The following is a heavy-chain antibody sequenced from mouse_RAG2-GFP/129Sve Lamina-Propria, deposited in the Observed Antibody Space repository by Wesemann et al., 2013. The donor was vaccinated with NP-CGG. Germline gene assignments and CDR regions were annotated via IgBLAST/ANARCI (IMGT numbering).Heavy chain of an antibody. J-gene: IGHJ2*01. Sequence: QIQLAQSGPELKKPGETVKISCKASGYTFTTYGMSWVKQAPGKGLKWMGWINTYSGVPTYADDFKGRFAFSLETSASTAYLQINNLKNEDTATYFCARGAQATGDYWGQGTTLTVSS. CDR3: ARGAQATGDY. CDR1: GYTFTTYG. CDR2: INTYSGVP. V-gene: IGHV9-3*01. D-gene: IGHD3-2*02.